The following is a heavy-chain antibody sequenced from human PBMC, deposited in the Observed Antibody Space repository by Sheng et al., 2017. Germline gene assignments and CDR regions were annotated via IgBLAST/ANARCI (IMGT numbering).Heavy chain of an antibody. CDR1: GHTLTDTS. CDR2: FDPIHGEQ. D-gene: IGHD3-10*01. CDR3: ATSSAGIRVRGVLNDH. V-gene: IGHV1-24*01. J-gene: IGHJ1*01. Sequence: QVQLVQSGPEVKEPGASVKVSCKVSGHTLTDTSIHWVRQAPGQGLEWIGCFDPIHGEQFLAKKFPGRVTLTEDTITDTVYMEVSSLTSEDTAVYFCATSSAGIRVRGVLNDHWGQGTLVSVSS.